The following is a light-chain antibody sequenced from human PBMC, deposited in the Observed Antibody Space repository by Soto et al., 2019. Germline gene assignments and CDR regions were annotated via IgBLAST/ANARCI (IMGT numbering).Light chain of an antibody. J-gene: IGLJ6*01. Sequence: QSALTQPASVSGSPGQSITVSCTGTSSDVGAYNLVSWYQQHPGKVPRLIIYEGIKRPSGISHRFSGSKSDNTASLTISGLRAEDEADYHCGSNVGCSTFVFGSGTKLTVL. V-gene: IGLV2-23*01. CDR3: GSNVGCSTFV. CDR2: EGI. CDR1: SSDVGAYNL.